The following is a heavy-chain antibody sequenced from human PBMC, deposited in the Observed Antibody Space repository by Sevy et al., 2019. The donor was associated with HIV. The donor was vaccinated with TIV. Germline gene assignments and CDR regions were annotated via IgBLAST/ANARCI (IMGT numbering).Heavy chain of an antibody. CDR1: GFTFSDYC. J-gene: IGHJ3*02. CDR3: ARATGTEALDAFDI. Sequence: GGSLRLSCAASGFTFSDYCVNWVRQAPGKGLEWVSSISDSSFYIYYADSVKGRFTISRDNAKNSLYLQMNSRRAEDTAVYYCARATGTEALDAFDIWGQGTMVTVSS. V-gene: IGHV3-21*01. D-gene: IGHD1-1*01. CDR2: ISDSSFYI.